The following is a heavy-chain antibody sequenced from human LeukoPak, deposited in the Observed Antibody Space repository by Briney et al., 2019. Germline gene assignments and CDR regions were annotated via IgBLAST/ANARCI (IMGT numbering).Heavy chain of an antibody. CDR3: ARVGLGYCSGGSCYSLLYYYYGMDV. Sequence: SETLSLTCAVYGGSFSGYYWSWIRQPPGKGLEWIGEINHSGSTNYNPSLKSRVTISVDTSKNQFSLKLSSVTAADTAVYYCARVGLGYCSGGSCYSLLYYYYGMDVWGQGTTVTVSS. CDR2: INHSGST. V-gene: IGHV4-34*01. D-gene: IGHD2-15*01. CDR1: GGSFSGYY. J-gene: IGHJ6*02.